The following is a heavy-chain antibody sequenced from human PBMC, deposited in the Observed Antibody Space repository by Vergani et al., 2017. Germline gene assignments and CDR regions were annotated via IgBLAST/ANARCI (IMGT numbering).Heavy chain of an antibody. J-gene: IGHJ6*02. CDR2: ISGSGGST. V-gene: IGHV3-23*04. Sequence: VQLVESGGGVVQPGRSLRLSCAASGFTFSSYAMSWVRQAPGKGLEWVSAISGSGGSTYYADSVKGRFTISRDNSKNTLYLQMNSLRAEDTAVYYCAKDGGRITIFGVGMDVWGQGTTVTVSS. CDR3: AKDGGRITIFGVGMDV. D-gene: IGHD3-3*01. CDR1: GFTFSSYA.